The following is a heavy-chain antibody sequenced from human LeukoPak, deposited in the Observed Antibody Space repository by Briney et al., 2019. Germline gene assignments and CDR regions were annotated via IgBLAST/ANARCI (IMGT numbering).Heavy chain of an antibody. Sequence: GASVKVSCKASGYTFTSYAMNWVRQAPGQGLEWMGWISAYNGNTNYAQKLQGRVTMTTDTSTSTAYMELRSLRSDDTAVYYCARDPSGVTGYTYGRGIDYWGQGTLVTVSS. CDR1: GYTFTSYA. J-gene: IGHJ4*02. CDR3: ARDPSGVTGYTYGRGIDY. V-gene: IGHV1-18*01. D-gene: IGHD5-18*01. CDR2: ISAYNGNT.